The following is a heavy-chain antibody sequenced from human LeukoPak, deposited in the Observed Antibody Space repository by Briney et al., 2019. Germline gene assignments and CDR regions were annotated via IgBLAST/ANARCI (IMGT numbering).Heavy chain of an antibody. D-gene: IGHD6-13*01. CDR1: GFTFSSYA. CDR3: AKAKYSSSWSLWYYYGMDV. V-gene: IGHV3-23*01. J-gene: IGHJ6*02. CDR2: ISGSGGST. Sequence: GGSLRLSCAASGFTFSSYAMSWVRQAPGKGLEWVSAISGSGGSTYYADSVKGRFTISRDNSKNTLYLQMNSLRAEDTAVYYCAKAKYSSSWSLWYYYGMDVWGQGTTVTVSS.